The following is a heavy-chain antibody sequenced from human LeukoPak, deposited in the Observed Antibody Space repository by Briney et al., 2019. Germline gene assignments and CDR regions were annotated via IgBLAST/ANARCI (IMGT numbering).Heavy chain of an antibody. CDR2: IRYDGSNK. V-gene: IGHV3-30*02. CDR3: ASLGGGQD. Sequence: PGGSLRLSCAASGFMFSTYAMSWVRQAPGKGLEWVAFIRYDGSNKYYADSVRGRFTISRDNSKNTLYLQMNSLRAEDTAVYYCASLGGGQDWGQGPLVIVSS. J-gene: IGHJ4*02. D-gene: IGHD2-15*01. CDR1: GFMFSTYA.